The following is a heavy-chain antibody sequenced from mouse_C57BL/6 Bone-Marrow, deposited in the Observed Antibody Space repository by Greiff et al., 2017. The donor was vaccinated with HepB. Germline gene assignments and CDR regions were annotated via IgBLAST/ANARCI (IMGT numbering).Heavy chain of an antibody. CDR3: AREDYYGSSYGFAY. J-gene: IGHJ3*01. V-gene: IGHV1-64*01. CDR1: GYTFTSYW. D-gene: IGHD1-1*01. CDR2: IHPNSGST. Sequence: VQLQESGAELVKPGASVKLSCKASGYTFTSYWMHWVKQRPGQGLEWIGMIHPNSGSTNYNEKFKSKATLTVDKSSSTAYMQLSSLTSEDSAVYYCAREDYYGSSYGFAYWGQGTLVTVSA.